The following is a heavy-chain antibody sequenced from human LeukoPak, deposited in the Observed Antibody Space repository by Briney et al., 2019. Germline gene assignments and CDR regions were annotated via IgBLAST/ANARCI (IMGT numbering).Heavy chain of an antibody. J-gene: IGHJ2*01. V-gene: IGHV1-18*01. D-gene: IGHD2-2*01. Sequence: ASVKVSCKASGYTFTSYGISWVRQAPGQGLEWMGWISAYNGNTNYAQKLQGRVTMTTDTSTSTAYMELSSLRSEDTAVYYCARGGDIVVVPAAPIWYFDLWGRGTLVTVSS. CDR2: ISAYNGNT. CDR3: ARGGDIVVVPAAPIWYFDL. CDR1: GYTFTSYG.